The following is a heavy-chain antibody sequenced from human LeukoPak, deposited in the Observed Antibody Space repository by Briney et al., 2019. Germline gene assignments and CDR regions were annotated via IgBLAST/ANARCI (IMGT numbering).Heavy chain of an antibody. D-gene: IGHD3-22*01. J-gene: IGHJ4*02. CDR1: GYSFTSYG. Sequence: SVKVSCKASGYSFTSYGINWVRQAPGQGLEWMGGIIPIFGTGNYAQKFQGRVTITADESTSTAYMELSSLRSEDTAVYYCARGLGDSSGYYYSDNWGQGTLVTVSS. CDR2: IIPIFGTG. V-gene: IGHV1-69*13. CDR3: ARGLGDSSGYYYSDN.